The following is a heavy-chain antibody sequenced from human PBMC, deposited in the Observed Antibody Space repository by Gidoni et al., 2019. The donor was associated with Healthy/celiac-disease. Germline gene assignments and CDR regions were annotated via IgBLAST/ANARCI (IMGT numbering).Heavy chain of an antibody. D-gene: IGHD3-3*01. J-gene: IGHJ6*02. CDR1: GFTFTSYA. Sequence: EVQLLESGGGLVQPGGSLRLSCAPPGFTFTSYAMSWVRQAPGKGLEGVSDISGSGGSTYYADSVKGRFTISRNNSKNTLYMQMNSLRAEDTAVYYCAKRSGPTYYYYGMDVWGQGTTVTVSS. V-gene: IGHV3-23*01. CDR2: ISGSGGST. CDR3: AKRSGPTYYYYGMDV.